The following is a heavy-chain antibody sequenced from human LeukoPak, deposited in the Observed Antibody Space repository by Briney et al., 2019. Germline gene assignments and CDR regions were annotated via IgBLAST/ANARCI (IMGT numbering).Heavy chain of an antibody. V-gene: IGHV1-46*01. CDR1: GYTFTSYY. J-gene: IGHJ6*03. Sequence: ASVKVSCKASGYTFTSYYMHWVRQAPGQGLEWMGIINPSGGSTSYAQKFQGRVTMTRDMSTSTVYMELSSPRSEDTAVYYCARDRDYGDYGAYYYYMDVWGKGTTVTVSS. D-gene: IGHD4-17*01. CDR3: ARDRDYGDYGAYYYYMDV. CDR2: INPSGGST.